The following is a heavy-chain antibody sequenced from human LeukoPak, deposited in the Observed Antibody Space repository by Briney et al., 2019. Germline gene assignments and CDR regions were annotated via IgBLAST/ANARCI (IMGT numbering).Heavy chain of an antibody. D-gene: IGHD3-10*01. CDR1: GFTFSDHY. J-gene: IGHJ4*02. V-gene: IGHV3-72*01. CDR3: AREKYGSGVCFDY. CDR2: SRNKAAGYTT. Sequence: GGSLRLSCAPSGFTFSDHYMDWVRQAPGKGLEWLGRSRNKAAGYTTEHAASVKGRFTVSRDDSKNSLYLQMNSLKTEDTAVYYCAREKYGSGVCFDYWGQGTLVTVSS.